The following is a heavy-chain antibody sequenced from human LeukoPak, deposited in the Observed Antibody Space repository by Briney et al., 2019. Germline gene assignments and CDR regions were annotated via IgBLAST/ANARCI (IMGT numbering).Heavy chain of an antibody. Sequence: SETLSLTCTVSGGSISSYYWSWIRQPPGKGLEWIGYIYYSGSTNYNPSLKSRVTISVDTSKNQFPLKLSSVTAADTAVYYCARNDYSNYYLPFFDPWGQGTLVTVSS. J-gene: IGHJ5*02. CDR1: GGSISSYY. CDR2: IYYSGST. V-gene: IGHV4-59*01. D-gene: IGHD4-11*01. CDR3: ARNDYSNYYLPFFDP.